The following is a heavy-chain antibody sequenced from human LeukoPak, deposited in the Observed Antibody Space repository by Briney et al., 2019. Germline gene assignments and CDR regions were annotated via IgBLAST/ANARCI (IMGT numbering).Heavy chain of an antibody. CDR1: GYTFTSYG. CDR3: ARDLDRYYDSSGYTASFGY. D-gene: IGHD3-22*01. CDR2: ISAYNGNT. J-gene: IGHJ4*02. V-gene: IGHV1-18*01. Sequence: GASVKVSCKASGYTFTSYGISWVRQAPGQGLEWMGWISAYNGNTNYAQKLQGRVTMTTDTSTSTAYMELRSLRSDDTAVYYCARDLDRYYDSSGYTASFGYWGQGTLVTVSS.